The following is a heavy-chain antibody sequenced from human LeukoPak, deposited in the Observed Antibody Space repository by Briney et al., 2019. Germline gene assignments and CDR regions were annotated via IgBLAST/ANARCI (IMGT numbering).Heavy chain of an antibody. CDR2: IIPILGIA. CDR1: GGTFSSYA. V-gene: IGHV1-69*04. D-gene: IGHD3-10*01. J-gene: IGHJ4*02. CDR3: VRVPFGELPEFDY. Sequence: GASVKVSCKASGGTFSSYAISWVRQAPGQGLGWMGRIIPILGIADYAQKFQGRVTITADKSTSTAYMELSSLRSEDTAVYYCVRVPFGELPEFDYWGQGTLVTVSS.